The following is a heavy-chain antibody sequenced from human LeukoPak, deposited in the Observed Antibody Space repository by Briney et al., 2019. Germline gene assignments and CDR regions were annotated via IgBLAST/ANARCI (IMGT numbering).Heavy chain of an antibody. CDR2: IKSKTDGGTT. CDR1: GFTFSTHA. J-gene: IGHJ4*02. Sequence: GGSLRLSCAASGFTFSTHAMTWVRQAPGKGLEWVGRIKSKTDGGTTDYAAPVKGRFTISRDDSKNTLYLQMSSLKTEDTAVYYCTTDYGDYGYAFDYWGQGTLVTVSS. CDR3: TTDYGDYGYAFDY. D-gene: IGHD4-17*01. V-gene: IGHV3-15*01.